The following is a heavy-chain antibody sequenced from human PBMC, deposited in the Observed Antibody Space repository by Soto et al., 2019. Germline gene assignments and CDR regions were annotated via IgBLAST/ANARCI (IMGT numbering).Heavy chain of an antibody. J-gene: IGHJ4*02. CDR2: IDGSGG. CDR3: AKTLRNGGYYFDY. D-gene: IGHD2-8*01. V-gene: IGHV3-23*01. CDR1: GFTFSNYA. Sequence: EVQLLESGGGLVQPGGSLRLSCVASGFTFSNYAMSWVRQAPGKGLEWVSTIDGSGGASVKGRFTISRDNSKNTLYLQMNSLRAEDTAVYYCAKTLRNGGYYFDYWGQGTLVTVSS.